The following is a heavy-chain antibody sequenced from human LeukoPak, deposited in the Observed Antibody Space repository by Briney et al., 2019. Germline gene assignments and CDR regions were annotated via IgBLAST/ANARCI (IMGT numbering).Heavy chain of an antibody. CDR3: ARGYWVKNAFDF. CDR1: GGSISSSNYY. V-gene: IGHV4-39*07. J-gene: IGHJ3*01. D-gene: IGHD2-15*01. Sequence: SETLSLTCTVSGGSISSSNYYWGWIRQPPGKGLEWIGSIYYSGNTYYNPSLKSRVTISVDTSKNQFSLKLSSVTAADTAVYYCARGYWVKNAFDFWGQGTMVTVSS. CDR2: IYYSGNT.